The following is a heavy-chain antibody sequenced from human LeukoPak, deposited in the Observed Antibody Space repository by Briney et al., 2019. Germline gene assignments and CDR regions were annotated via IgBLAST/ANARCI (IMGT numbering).Heavy chain of an antibody. D-gene: IGHD3-22*01. CDR1: GFTFSSYW. CDR2: INTDGSST. V-gene: IGHV3-74*01. Sequence: GGSRRLSCAASGFTFSSYWMHWVRQAPGKGLVWVSRINTDGSSTSYADSVKGRFTISRDNAKNTLYLQMNSLRAEDTAVYYCATNYYDSSGYSVGYYYYYMDVWGKGTTVTVSS. CDR3: ATNYYDSSGYSVGYYYYYMDV. J-gene: IGHJ6*03.